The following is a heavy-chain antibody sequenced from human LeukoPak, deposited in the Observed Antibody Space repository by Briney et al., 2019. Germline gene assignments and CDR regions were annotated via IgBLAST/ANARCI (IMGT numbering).Heavy chain of an antibody. CDR1: GGTFSSYA. Sequence: SVKVSCKASGGTFSSYAISWVRQAPGQGLEWMGRIIPVFGIANYAQKFQGRVTITADKSASTAYMELSSPRSEDTAVYYCARGSTVVGTYNWFDPWGQGTLVTVSS. V-gene: IGHV1-69*04. J-gene: IGHJ5*02. CDR2: IIPVFGIA. CDR3: ARGSTVVGTYNWFDP. D-gene: IGHD4-23*01.